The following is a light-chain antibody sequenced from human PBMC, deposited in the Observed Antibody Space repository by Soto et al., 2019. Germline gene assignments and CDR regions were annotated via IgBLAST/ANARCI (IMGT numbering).Light chain of an antibody. Sequence: SVLSQPPSASGTPRQRGTISFSGNSSHIGRHSVNWYQQFPGTAPKLLIYSNDQRPSGVPDRFSGSKSGTSASLAISGLQSEDEADYYCAAWDDSLKGYVFGTGTKVTVL. CDR3: AAWDDSLKGYV. V-gene: IGLV1-44*01. CDR1: SSHIGRHS. CDR2: SND. J-gene: IGLJ1*01.